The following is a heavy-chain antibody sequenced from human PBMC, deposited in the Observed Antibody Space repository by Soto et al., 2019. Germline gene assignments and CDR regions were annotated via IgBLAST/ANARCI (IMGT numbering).Heavy chain of an antibody. D-gene: IGHD2-21*02. J-gene: IGHJ4*02. CDR1: GGSISSSNW. Sequence: QVQLQESGPGLVKPSGTLSLTCAVSGGSISSSNWWSWVRQPPGKGLEWIGEIYHSGSTNYNPSLRRRGPLSVDKSKNQCCLKLSSVTDADTAVYYCERGTSPYCSLDYWGQGTLVTVSS. CDR2: IYHSGST. CDR3: ERGTSPYCSLDY. V-gene: IGHV4-4*02.